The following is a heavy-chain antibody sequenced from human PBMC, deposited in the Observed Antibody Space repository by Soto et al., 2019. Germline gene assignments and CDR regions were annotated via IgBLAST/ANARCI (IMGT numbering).Heavy chain of an antibody. Sequence: SETLSLTCTVSGGSISSYYWSWIRQPPGKGLEWIGYIYYSGSTNYNPSLKSRVTISVDTSKNQFSLKLSSVTAAGTAVYYCAGTYYYDSSGYFGYWGQGTLVTVSS. CDR1: GGSISSYY. J-gene: IGHJ4*02. CDR3: AGTYYYDSSGYFGY. D-gene: IGHD3-22*01. CDR2: IYYSGST. V-gene: IGHV4-59*01.